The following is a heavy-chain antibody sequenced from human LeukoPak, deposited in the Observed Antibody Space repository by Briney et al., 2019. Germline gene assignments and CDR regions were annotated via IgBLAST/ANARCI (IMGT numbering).Heavy chain of an antibody. Sequence: GGSLRLSCAASGFTFSSYGMHWVRQAPGKGLEWVALIRYDGSNKYYADSVKGRFTIPRDNSKNTLYLQMNSLRAEGTVVFYCAKDTTGYSGYVVDYWGQGTLVTVSS. V-gene: IGHV3-30*02. J-gene: IGHJ4*02. CDR1: GFTFSSYG. CDR3: AKDTTGYSGYVVDY. CDR2: IRYDGSNK. D-gene: IGHD5-12*01.